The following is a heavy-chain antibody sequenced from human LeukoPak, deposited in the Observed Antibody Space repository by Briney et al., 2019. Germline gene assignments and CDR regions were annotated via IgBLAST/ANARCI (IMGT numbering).Heavy chain of an antibody. D-gene: IGHD3-22*01. CDR1: GFTFSIYA. Sequence: GGSLRLSCAASGFTFSIYAMSWVRQAPGKGLEWVSAISGSGGSTYYADSVKGRFTISRDNSKNTLYLQMNSLRAEDTAVYYCAKDGGYYYDSSDHWGQGTLVTVSS. CDR2: ISGSGGST. V-gene: IGHV3-23*01. CDR3: AKDGGYYYDSSDH. J-gene: IGHJ4*02.